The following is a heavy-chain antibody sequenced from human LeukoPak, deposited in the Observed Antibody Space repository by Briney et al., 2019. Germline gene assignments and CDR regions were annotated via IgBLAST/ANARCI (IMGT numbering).Heavy chain of an antibody. CDR1: GFTFSSYG. D-gene: IGHD3-22*01. V-gene: IGHV3-33*01. Sequence: GGSLRLSCAASGFTFSSYGMHWVRQAPGKGLEWVAVISYDGSDIYYTDSVKGRFTISRDNSKNTLYLQMNSLRAEDTAVYYCARSYYDSSSYSDYWGQGTLVAVSS. J-gene: IGHJ4*02. CDR3: ARSYYDSSSYSDY. CDR2: ISYDGSDI.